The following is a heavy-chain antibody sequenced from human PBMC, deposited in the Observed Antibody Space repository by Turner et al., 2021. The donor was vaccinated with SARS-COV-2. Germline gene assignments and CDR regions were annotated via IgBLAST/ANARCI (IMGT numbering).Heavy chain of an antibody. V-gene: IGHV3-23*01. CDR2: ISGNGDST. CDR1: RFPCSSYA. J-gene: IGHJ6*02. Sequence: EVQLLESGGGLIQAGGYLSLSCAAPRFPCSSYAMSWVRQAPGKGLEWVSSISGNGDSTYYADSVKGRFTISRDNSKNPLYLQMHSLRAEDTAVYYCAKDLAAYYDSSGYYSYYYGVDVWGQGTTVTVSS. CDR3: AKDLAAYYDSSGYYSYYYGVDV. D-gene: IGHD3-22*01.